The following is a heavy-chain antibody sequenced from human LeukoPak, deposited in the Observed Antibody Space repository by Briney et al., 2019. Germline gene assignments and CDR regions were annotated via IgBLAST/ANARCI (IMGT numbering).Heavy chain of an antibody. J-gene: IGHJ4*02. D-gene: IGHD6-19*01. V-gene: IGHV1-8*01. CDR3: ARAIAVAGGHFDY. Sequence: GASVKVSCKASGYTFTSYDINWVRQAPGQGLEWMGWMNPNSGNTGYAQKFQGRVTMTRNTSISTAYMELSSLRSEDTAVYYCARAIAVAGGHFDYWGQGTLVTVSS. CDR1: GYTFTSYD. CDR2: MNPNSGNT.